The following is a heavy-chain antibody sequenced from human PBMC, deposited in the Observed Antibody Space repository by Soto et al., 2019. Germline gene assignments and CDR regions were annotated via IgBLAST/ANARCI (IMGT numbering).Heavy chain of an antibody. V-gene: IGHV3-64D*08. CDR1: GFTFSSYA. CDR2: ISSNGGST. D-gene: IGHD3-10*01. J-gene: IGHJ6*02. Sequence: GGFLRLSCSASGFTFSSYAMHWVRQAPGKGLEYVSAISSNGGSTYYADSVKGRFTISRDNSKNTLYLQMSSLRAEDTAVYYCVKEDPMVRGALSYGMDVWGQGTTVTVSS. CDR3: VKEDPMVRGALSYGMDV.